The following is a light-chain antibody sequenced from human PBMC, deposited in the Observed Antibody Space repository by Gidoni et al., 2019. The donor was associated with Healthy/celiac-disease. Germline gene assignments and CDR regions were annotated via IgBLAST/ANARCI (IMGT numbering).Light chain of an antibody. CDR2: DVS. Sequence: QSALTQPASVSGSPGQSITISCTGTSSDVGGYNYVPWYQQHPGNAPKLMIYDVSNRPSGVSNRFSGSKSGNTASLTISGLQAEDEAYYYCSSYTSSSLYVFGTGTKVTVL. V-gene: IGLV2-14*03. CDR3: SSYTSSSLYV. J-gene: IGLJ1*01. CDR1: SSDVGGYNY.